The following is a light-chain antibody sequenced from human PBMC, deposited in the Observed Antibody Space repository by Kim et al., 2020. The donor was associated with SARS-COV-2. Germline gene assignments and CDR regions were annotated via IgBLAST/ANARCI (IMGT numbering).Light chain of an antibody. CDR1: NIGIKG. Sequence: AQGWTAHITCGGKNIGIKGCRWYKKKPGQAPVLVIYYDSDRPSGIPWRFSGSNSGNAATLTISRVEAGDEADYYCQVWDSSSDHVVFGGGTQLTVL. CDR2: YDS. V-gene: IGLV3-21*04. J-gene: IGLJ2*01. CDR3: QVWDSSSDHVV.